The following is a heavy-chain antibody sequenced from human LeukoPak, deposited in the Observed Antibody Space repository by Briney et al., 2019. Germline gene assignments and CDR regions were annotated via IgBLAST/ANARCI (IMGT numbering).Heavy chain of an antibody. Sequence: GGSLRLSCAASGFTFSSYAMSWVRQAPGKGLEWVSAISGSGGSIYYADSVKGRFTISRDNSKNTLYLQMNSLRAEDTAVYYCAKDPAHYYDSSGPGGYFDYWGQGTLVTVSS. CDR2: ISGSGGSI. CDR3: AKDPAHYYDSSGPGGYFDY. J-gene: IGHJ4*02. CDR1: GFTFSSYA. D-gene: IGHD3-22*01. V-gene: IGHV3-23*01.